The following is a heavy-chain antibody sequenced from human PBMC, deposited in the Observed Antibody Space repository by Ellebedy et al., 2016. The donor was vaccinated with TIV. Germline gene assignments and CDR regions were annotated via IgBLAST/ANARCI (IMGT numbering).Heavy chain of an antibody. V-gene: IGHV4-30-2*01. D-gene: IGHD3-10*01. CDR1: GDSINSGSYS. CDR3: ARYGSGKYLDD. CDR2: IYHSGST. Sequence: MPSETLSLTFVVSGDSINSGSYSWSWIRHPPGKGLEWIGYIYHSGSTWYNPSFQGRVTISVDTSKNQFSLRLNPVTAADTAVYYCARYGSGKYLDDWGQGTLVTVSS. J-gene: IGHJ4*02.